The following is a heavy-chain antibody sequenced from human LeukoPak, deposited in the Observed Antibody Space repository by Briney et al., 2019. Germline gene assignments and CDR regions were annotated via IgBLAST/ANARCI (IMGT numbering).Heavy chain of an antibody. J-gene: IGHJ3*02. CDR2: INHSGST. CDR3: ARAGAVAGGKNAFDI. D-gene: IGHD6-19*01. V-gene: IGHV4-34*01. Sequence: SETLSLTCAVYGGSFSGYYWSWIRQPPGKGLEWIGEINHSGSTNYSPSLKSRVTISVDTSKNQFSLKLSSVTAADTAVYYCARAGAVAGGKNAFDIWGQGTMVTVSS. CDR1: GGSFSGYY.